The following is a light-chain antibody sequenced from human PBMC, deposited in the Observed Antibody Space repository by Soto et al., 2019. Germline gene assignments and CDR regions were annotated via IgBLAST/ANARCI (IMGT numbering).Light chain of an antibody. CDR2: GNN. J-gene: IGLJ2*01. Sequence: QSVLTQPPSVSGAPGQRVTISCTGSSSNIGAGYDVHWYQQLPGTAPKLLIYGNNNRPSGVPDRFSGSKSGTSASLAMTGLEVEDEADYYCQSYDSRLHGVVFGGGTKLTV. CDR3: QSYDSRLHGVV. V-gene: IGLV1-40*01. CDR1: SSNIGAGYD.